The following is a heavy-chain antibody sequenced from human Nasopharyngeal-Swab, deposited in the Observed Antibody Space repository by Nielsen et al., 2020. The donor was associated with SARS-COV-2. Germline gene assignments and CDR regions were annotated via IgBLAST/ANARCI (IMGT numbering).Heavy chain of an antibody. Sequence: ASVKVSCKASGYTFTSYYLHWVRQAPAQGPEWMGIINPTDGSTSYSQKFEGRVTMTRVTSTSTVYMELNSLRSEDTAVYYCARVLPFRITGTSGMDVWGQGTTVTVSS. CDR1: GYTFTSYY. CDR2: INPTDGST. D-gene: IGHD1-7*01. CDR3: ARVLPFRITGTSGMDV. V-gene: IGHV1-46*01. J-gene: IGHJ6*02.